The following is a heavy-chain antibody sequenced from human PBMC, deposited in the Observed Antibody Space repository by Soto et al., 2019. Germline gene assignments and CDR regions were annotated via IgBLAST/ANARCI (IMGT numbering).Heavy chain of an antibody. CDR1: GFTFSSYS. V-gene: IGHV3-21*01. Sequence: GGSLRLSCAASGFTFSSYSMNWVRQAPGKGLEWVSSISSSSSYIYYADSVKGRFTISRDNAKNSLYLQMNSLRAEDTAVYYCASQTWDGIAVAGTGAFDIWGQGTMVTVSS. J-gene: IGHJ3*02. CDR3: ASQTWDGIAVAGTGAFDI. D-gene: IGHD6-19*01. CDR2: ISSSSSYI.